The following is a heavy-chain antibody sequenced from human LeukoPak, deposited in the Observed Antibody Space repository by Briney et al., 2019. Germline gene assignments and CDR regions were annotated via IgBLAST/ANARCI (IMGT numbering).Heavy chain of an antibody. J-gene: IGHJ5*02. D-gene: IGHD3-3*02. CDR3: AKGGQNFHFWAFDQ. CDR2: ISGSGGST. CDR1: GFTFSNYA. V-gene: IGHV3-23*01. Sequence: PGGSLRLSCAASGFTFSNYAMNWVRQAPGKGLEWVSSISGSGGSTYFAGSVKGRVTISRDNSKNTMYMQMNSLRVEDTAVYYCAKGGQNFHFWAFDQLGQGTLVNGS.